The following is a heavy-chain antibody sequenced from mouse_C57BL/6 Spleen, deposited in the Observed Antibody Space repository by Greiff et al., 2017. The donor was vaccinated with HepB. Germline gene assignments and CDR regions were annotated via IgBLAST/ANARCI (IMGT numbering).Heavy chain of an antibody. CDR2: IHPNSGST. D-gene: IGHD1-1*01. J-gene: IGHJ4*01. CDR1: GYTFTSYW. CDR3: ARPLITTVVDYAMDY. Sequence: VQLQQPGAELVKPGASVKLSCKASGYTFTSYWMHWVKQRPGQGLEWIGMIHPNSGSTNYNEKFKSKATLTVDKSSSTAYMQLSSLTSEDSAVYYCARPLITTVVDYAMDYWGQGTSVTVSS. V-gene: IGHV1-64*01.